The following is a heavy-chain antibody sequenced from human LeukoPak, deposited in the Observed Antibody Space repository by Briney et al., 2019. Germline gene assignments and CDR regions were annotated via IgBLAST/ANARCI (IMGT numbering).Heavy chain of an antibody. D-gene: IGHD6-19*01. J-gene: IGHJ3*02. CDR1: GFTVSSYA. CDR2: NSGSGGST. V-gene: IGHV3-23*01. Sequence: GRSLRLACPAYGFTVSSYAMSWVSQPPGRGLEWVTANSGSGGSTHYADSVQGRVTISRDNSKNTLYLQMNSLRAEDTAVYYCAKEGLVDAFDIWSQGTMVTVSS. CDR3: AKEGLVDAFDI.